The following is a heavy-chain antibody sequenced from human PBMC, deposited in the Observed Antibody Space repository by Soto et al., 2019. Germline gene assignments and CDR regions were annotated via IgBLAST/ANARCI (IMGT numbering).Heavy chain of an antibody. CDR1: GYSFTSYW. CDR3: ARTSAGGKYYYGMDV. D-gene: IGHD6-13*01. J-gene: IGHJ6*02. Sequence: GESLKISCKGSGYSFTSYWIGWGRQMPGKGLEWMGIIYPGDSDTRYSPSFQGQVTISADKSINTAYLQWSSLKASDTAMYYCARTSAGGKYYYGMDVWGQGTTVTVSS. V-gene: IGHV5-51*01. CDR2: IYPGDSDT.